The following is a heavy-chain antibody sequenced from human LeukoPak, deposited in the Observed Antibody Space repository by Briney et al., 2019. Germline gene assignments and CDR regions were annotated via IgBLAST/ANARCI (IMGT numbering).Heavy chain of an antibody. CDR2: IIPILGIA. J-gene: IGHJ4*02. CDR1: GGTFSSYA. CDR3: ARTSDGSGSYYHGDY. V-gene: IGHV1-69*04. Sequence: SVKVSCKASGGTFSSYAISWVRQAPGQGLEWMGRIIPILGIANYAQKFQGRVTITADKSTSTAYMELSSLRSEDTAVYYCARTSDGSGSYYHGDYWGQGTLVTVSS. D-gene: IGHD3-10*01.